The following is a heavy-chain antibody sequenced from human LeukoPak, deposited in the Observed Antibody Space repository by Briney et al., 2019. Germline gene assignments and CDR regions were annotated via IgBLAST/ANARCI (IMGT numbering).Heavy chain of an antibody. CDR1: GFTFARHA. CDR2: ISGGGGST. D-gene: IGHD2-2*01. Sequence: GGSLRFSCAGSGFTFARHALTWVRQAPGMGLEWVSTISGGGGSTYYADSVKGRFTISRDNSKDTVFLQMNNLRAEDTAIYYCAREGGSCTSNSCSDYFDYWGQGTLVTVSP. J-gene: IGHJ4*02. V-gene: IGHV3-23*01. CDR3: AREGGSCTSNSCSDYFDY.